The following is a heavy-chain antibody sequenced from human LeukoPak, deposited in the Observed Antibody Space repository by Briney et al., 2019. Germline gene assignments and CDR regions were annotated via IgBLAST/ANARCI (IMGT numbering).Heavy chain of an antibody. Sequence: PSQTLSLTCTVSGGSISSGGYYWSWIRQHRGKGLEWIGYIYYSGSTYYNPSLKSRVTISVDTSKNQFSLKLSSVTAADTAVYYCARDGKYDTGLDYWGQGTLVTVSS. CDR1: GGSISSGGYY. V-gene: IGHV4-31*03. CDR2: IYYSGST. J-gene: IGHJ4*02. CDR3: ARDGKYDTGLDY. D-gene: IGHD3-9*01.